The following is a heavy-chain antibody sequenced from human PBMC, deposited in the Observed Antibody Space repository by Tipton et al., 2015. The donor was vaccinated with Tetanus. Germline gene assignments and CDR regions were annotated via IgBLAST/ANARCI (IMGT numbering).Heavy chain of an antibody. CDR2: IYTSGST. CDR3: AREPDDYCRGGSCYSVL. CDR1: GGSISSYY. D-gene: IGHD2-15*01. Sequence: TLSLTCTVSGGSISSYYWSWIRQPAGKGLEWIGRIYTSGSTNYNPSLKSRVTMSADTSKNQFSLKLSSVTAADTAVYYCAREPDDYCRGGSCYSVLWGRGTLVTVSS. V-gene: IGHV4-4*07. J-gene: IGHJ2*01.